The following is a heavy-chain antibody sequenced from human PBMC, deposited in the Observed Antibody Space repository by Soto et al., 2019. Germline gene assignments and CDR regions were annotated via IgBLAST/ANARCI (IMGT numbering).Heavy chain of an antibody. J-gene: IGHJ3*02. CDR2: IYYSGST. V-gene: IGHV4-59*01. CDR1: GGSISSYY. CDR3: ARDLRVYNWNRGIGAGAGDAFDI. D-gene: IGHD1-20*01. Sequence: PSETLSLTCTVSGGSISSYYWSWIRQPPGKGLEWIGYIYYSGSTNYNPSLKSRVTISVDTSKNQFSLKLSSVTAADTAVYYCARDLRVYNWNRGIGAGAGDAFDIWGQGTMVTVS.